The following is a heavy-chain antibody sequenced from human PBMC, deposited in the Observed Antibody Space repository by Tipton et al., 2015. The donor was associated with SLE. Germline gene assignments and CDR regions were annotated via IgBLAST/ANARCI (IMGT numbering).Heavy chain of an antibody. Sequence: TLSLTCTVSGGSISSGSHWWGWIRQPPGKGPEWIGTLYSRGSAYSNPSLQSRVTISPDTSKNQFFLRVSSVTAADTAVYYCARSLDTFDVWGQGTMVTVSS. CDR3: ARSLDTFDV. V-gene: IGHV4-39*07. J-gene: IGHJ3*01. CDR1: GGSISSGSHW. CDR2: LYSRGSA.